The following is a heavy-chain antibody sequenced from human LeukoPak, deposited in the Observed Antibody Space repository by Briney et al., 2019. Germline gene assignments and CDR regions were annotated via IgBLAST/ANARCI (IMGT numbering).Heavy chain of an antibody. D-gene: IGHD4-17*01. CDR3: ARESPYGDYVFGFDY. J-gene: IGHJ4*02. CDR2: ISSSGSTI. V-gene: IGHV3-48*04. CDR1: GFTFSSYS. Sequence: PGGSLRLSCAASGFTFSSYSMNWVRQAPGKGLEWVSYISSSGSTIYYADSVKGRFTISRDNAKNSLYLQMNSLRAEDTAVYYCARESPYGDYVFGFDYWGQGTLVTVSS.